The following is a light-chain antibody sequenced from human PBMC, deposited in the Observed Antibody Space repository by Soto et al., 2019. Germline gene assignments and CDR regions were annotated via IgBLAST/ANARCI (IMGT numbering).Light chain of an antibody. J-gene: IGLJ1*01. V-gene: IGLV2-14*01. CDR2: EVS. Sequence: QSVLTQPASVSGSPGQSITISCTGTSSDVGGYNSVSWYQQHPGEAPKLIIYEVSNRPSGVSNRFSGSKSGNTASLTISGLQAEDEADFYCSSFTSSITYVFGTGTRSPS. CDR1: SSDVGGYNS. CDR3: SSFTSSITYV.